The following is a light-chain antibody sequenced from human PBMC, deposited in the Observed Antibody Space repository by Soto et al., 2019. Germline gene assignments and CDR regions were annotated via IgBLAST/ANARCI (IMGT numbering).Light chain of an antibody. J-gene: IGLJ2*01. CDR3: CSFERSITLV. V-gene: IGLV2-23*01. CDR2: EGS. Sequence: QSVLTQPASVSGSPGQSITISCTGSSSDVGSYNLVSWYQQLPGEAPKLMICEGSKRPSGVANRFSGSKSGNTASLTISGLQAEDEADYYCCSFERSITLVFGGGTKVTVL. CDR1: SSDVGSYNL.